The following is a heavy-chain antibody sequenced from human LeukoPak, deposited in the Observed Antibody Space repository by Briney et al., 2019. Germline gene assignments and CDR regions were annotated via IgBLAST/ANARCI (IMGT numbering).Heavy chain of an antibody. Sequence: ASVKVSCKASGYSFTSYGISRVRQAPGPGLEWMGWISAYNGNTNYAQKLQGRVTMTTDTSTSTAYMELRSLRSDDTAVYYCARDALPYCSSTSCRDDAFDIWGQGTMVTVSS. V-gene: IGHV1-18*04. CDR3: ARDALPYCSSTSCRDDAFDI. D-gene: IGHD2-2*01. CDR2: ISAYNGNT. J-gene: IGHJ3*02. CDR1: GYSFTSYG.